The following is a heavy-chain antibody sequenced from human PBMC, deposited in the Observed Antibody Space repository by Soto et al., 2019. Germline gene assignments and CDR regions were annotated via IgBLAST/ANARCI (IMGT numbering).Heavy chain of an antibody. CDR2: IDPSDSYT. V-gene: IGHV5-10-1*01. CDR3: ASLVDTAPGYYGMDV. J-gene: IGHJ6*02. D-gene: IGHD5-18*01. Sequence: PGESLKISCKGSGYSFTSYWISWVRQMPGKGLEWMGRIDPSDSYTNYSPSFQGHVTMSADKSISTAYLQWSSLKASDTAMYYRASLVDTAPGYYGMDVWGQGTTVTVSS. CDR1: GYSFTSYW.